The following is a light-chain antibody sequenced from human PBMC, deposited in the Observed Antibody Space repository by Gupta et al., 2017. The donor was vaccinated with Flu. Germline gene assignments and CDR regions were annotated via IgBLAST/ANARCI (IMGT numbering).Light chain of an antibody. J-gene: IGKJ1*01. V-gene: IGKV3-15*01. CDR2: DAH. CDR3: LQYDTWPPA. Sequence: NLTWYQEKPGRGPRLLIFDAHTRATGIPARFRGSGSGTEFTLTISRLQSEDFAIYSCLQYDTWPPAFGQGTKVEIK. CDR1: N.